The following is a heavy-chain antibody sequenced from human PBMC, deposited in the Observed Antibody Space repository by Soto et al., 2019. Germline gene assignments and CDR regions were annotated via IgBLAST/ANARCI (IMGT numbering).Heavy chain of an antibody. Sequence: SETLSLTCTVSGGSISSYYWSWIRQPPGKGLEWIGYVYYSGSTNYNPSLKSRVTISVDTSKNQFSLKLSSVTAADTAVYYCARDRVEITGTYDHWGQETLVTVSS. D-gene: IGHD2-8*02. CDR2: VYYSGST. CDR1: GGSISSYY. CDR3: ARDRVEITGTYDH. J-gene: IGHJ4*02. V-gene: IGHV4-59*01.